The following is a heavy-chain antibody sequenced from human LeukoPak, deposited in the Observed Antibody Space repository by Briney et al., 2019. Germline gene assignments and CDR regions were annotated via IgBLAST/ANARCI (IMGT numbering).Heavy chain of an antibody. J-gene: IGHJ3*02. D-gene: IGHD6-13*01. V-gene: IGHV3-21*01. CDR1: GFTFSSYS. CDR3: ARVAQQLVNAFDI. Sequence: RTGGSLRPSCAASGFTFSSYSMNWVRQAPGKGLEWVSSISSSSSYIYYADSVKGRFTISRDNAKNSLYLQMNSLRDEDTAVYYCARVAQQLVNAFDIWGQGTIVTVSS. CDR2: ISSSSSYI.